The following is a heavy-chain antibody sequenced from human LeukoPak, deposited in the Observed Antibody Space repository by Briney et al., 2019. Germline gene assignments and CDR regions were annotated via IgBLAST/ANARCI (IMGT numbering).Heavy chain of an antibody. CDR2: ISSSSYI. D-gene: IGHD5-12*01. CDR3: ARDQKWLRTKIYYFDY. CDR1: GFTFSSYS. J-gene: IGHJ4*02. Sequence: PGGSLRLSCAASGFTFSSYSMNWVRQAPGKGLEWVSSISSSSYIYYADSVKGRFTISRDNAKNSLYLQMNSLRAEDTAVYYCARDQKWLRTKIYYFDYWGQGTLVTVSS. V-gene: IGHV3-21*01.